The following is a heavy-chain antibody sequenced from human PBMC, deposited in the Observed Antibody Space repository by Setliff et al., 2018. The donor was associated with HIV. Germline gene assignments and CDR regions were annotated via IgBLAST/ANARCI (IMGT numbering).Heavy chain of an antibody. J-gene: IGHJ5*02. CDR1: GASVTNVLYY. CDR3: AREREAWSAYDP. D-gene: IGHD3-3*01. CDR2: IYTSGNSRYT. V-gene: IGHV4-61*09. Sequence: TLSLTCTVSGASVTNVLYYWSWLRQPAGKGLEWIGHIYTSGNSRYTNYNSSLESRVAISLDTSSNQFSLKLSSVTAADTAVYHCAREREAWSAYDPWGQGTLVTVSS.